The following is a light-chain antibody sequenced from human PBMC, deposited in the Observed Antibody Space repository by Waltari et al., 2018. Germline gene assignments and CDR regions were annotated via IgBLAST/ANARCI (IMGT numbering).Light chain of an antibody. CDR2: KAS. CDR3: QQYHSYSLLS. J-gene: IGKJ4*01. Sequence: DIQMTQCPSTLSASVGDRVILSCPASQSISKWLDWYQQKPGKAPKLLIYKASTLESGVPSSFSGSGSVTEFTLTLLILQPDDFATYYCQQYHSYSLLSFCGGTNAEIK. V-gene: IGKV1-5*03. CDR1: QSISKW.